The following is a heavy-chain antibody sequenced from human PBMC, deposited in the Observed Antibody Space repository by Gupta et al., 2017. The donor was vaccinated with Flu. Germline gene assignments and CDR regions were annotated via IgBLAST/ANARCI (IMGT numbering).Heavy chain of an antibody. CDR1: FSSYA. CDR2: IIPIFGTA. Sequence: FSSYAISWVRQAPGQGLEWMGGIIPIFGTANYAQKFQGRVTITADESTSTAYMELSSLRSEDTAVYYCARRGPYVGYFDYWGQGTLVTVSS. V-gene: IGHV1-69*01. D-gene: IGHD3-16*01. J-gene: IGHJ4*02. CDR3: ARRGPYVGYFDY.